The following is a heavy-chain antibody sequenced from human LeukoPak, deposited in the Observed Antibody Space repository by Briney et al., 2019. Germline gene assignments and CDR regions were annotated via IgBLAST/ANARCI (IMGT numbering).Heavy chain of an antibody. CDR3: ASQTKGQWPADFDY. V-gene: IGHV4-39*01. J-gene: IGHJ4*02. Sequence: PSETLSLTCTVSGGSISSSSYYWRWIRQPPGKGLEWMGSIYHTGSTYYNPSLKSRVTISVDTSKNQFSLKLSSVTAADTAVYYCASQTKGQWPADFDYWGQGTLVTVSS. D-gene: IGHD6-19*01. CDR2: IYHTGST. CDR1: GGSISSSSYY.